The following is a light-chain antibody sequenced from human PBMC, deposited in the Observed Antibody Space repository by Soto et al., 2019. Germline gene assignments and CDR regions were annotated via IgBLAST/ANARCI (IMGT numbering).Light chain of an antibody. CDR2: GAS. CDR3: QQYGSSPPT. Sequence: EIVLTQSPGTLSLSPGERATLSCRASQSVSSSYLAWYQQKPGRAPRLLMYGASGRATAIPDRFSGSGSGTDFTLTISRLEPEDFAVYYCQQYGSSPPTFGQGTKVDI. V-gene: IGKV3-20*01. J-gene: IGKJ1*01. CDR1: QSVSSSY.